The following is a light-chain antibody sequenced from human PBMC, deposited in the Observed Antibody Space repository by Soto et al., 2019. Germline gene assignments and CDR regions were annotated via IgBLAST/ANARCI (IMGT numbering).Light chain of an antibody. CDR3: SSYTSSSTLPFV. Sequence: QSVLTPPASVSGSPGQSITISCTGTSSDVGGYNYVSWYQQHPGKAPKLMIYEVSNRPSGVSNRFSGSKSGNTASLTISGLQAEDEADYYCSSYTSSSTLPFVFGTGTKVTVL. CDR1: SSDVGGYNY. J-gene: IGLJ1*01. CDR2: EVS. V-gene: IGLV2-14*01.